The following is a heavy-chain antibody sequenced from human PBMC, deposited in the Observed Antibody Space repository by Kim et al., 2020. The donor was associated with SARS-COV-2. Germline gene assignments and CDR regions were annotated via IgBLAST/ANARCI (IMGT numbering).Heavy chain of an antibody. CDR3: ARAAVSGSYYRCWFDP. V-gene: IGHV4-59*01. Sequence: SETLSLTCTVSGGSISSYYWSWIRQPPGKGLEWIGYIYYSGSTNYNPSLKSRVTISVDTSKNQFSLKLSSVTAADTAVYYCARAAVSGSYYRCWFDPWGQGTLVTVSS. J-gene: IGHJ5*02. D-gene: IGHD3-10*01. CDR1: GGSISSYY. CDR2: IYYSGST.